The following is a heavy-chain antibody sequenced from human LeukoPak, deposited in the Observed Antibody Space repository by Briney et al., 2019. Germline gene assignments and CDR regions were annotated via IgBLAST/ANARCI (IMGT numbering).Heavy chain of an antibody. CDR3: ARTRTTGTTRFDP. Sequence: SETLSLTCAVYGGSFSGYYWSWIRQPPGKGLEWTGEINHSGSTNYNPSLKSRVTISVDTSKNQFSLKLSSVTAADTAVYYCARTRTTGTTRFDPWGQGTLVTVSS. CDR2: INHSGST. D-gene: IGHD1-1*01. J-gene: IGHJ5*02. CDR1: GGSFSGYY. V-gene: IGHV4-34*01.